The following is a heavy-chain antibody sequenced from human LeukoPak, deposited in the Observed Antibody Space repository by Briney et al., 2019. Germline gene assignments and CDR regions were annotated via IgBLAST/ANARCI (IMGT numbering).Heavy chain of an antibody. CDR3: ATTGLWSDYDSSGDLDY. CDR1: GYTLTELS. V-gene: IGHV1-24*01. D-gene: IGHD3-22*01. J-gene: IGHJ4*02. Sequence: ASVKVSCKVSGYTLTELSMHWVRQAPGKGLEWMGGFDPEDGETIYAQKFQGRVTMTEDTSTDTAYMELSSLRSEDTAVYYCATTGLWSDYDSSGDLDYWGQGTLVTVSS. CDR2: FDPEDGET.